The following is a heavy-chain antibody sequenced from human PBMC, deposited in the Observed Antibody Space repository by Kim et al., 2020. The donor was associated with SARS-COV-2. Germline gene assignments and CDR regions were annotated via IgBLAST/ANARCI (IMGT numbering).Heavy chain of an antibody. Sequence: ASVKVSCKASCYTFTSYGISWVRQAPGQGLEWMGWISAYNGNTNYAQKLQGRVTMTTDTSTSTAYMELRSLRSDDTAVYYCARTPPGGSGSYEEGWGQGTLVTVSS. J-gene: IGHJ4*02. D-gene: IGHD3-10*01. V-gene: IGHV1-18*01. CDR3: ARTPPGGSGSYEEG. CDR1: CYTFTSYG. CDR2: ISAYNGNT.